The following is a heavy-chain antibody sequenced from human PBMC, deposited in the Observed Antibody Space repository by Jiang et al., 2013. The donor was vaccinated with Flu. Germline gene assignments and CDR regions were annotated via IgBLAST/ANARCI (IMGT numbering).Heavy chain of an antibody. CDR1: GFTFSSYG. V-gene: IGHV3-30*02. D-gene: IGHD2-21*02. CDR3: AKDRSGGDCSYFDY. Sequence: VQLVESGGGVVQPGGSLRLSCAASGFTFSSYGMHWVRQAPGKGLEWVAFIRYDGSNKYYADSVKGRFTISRDNSKNTLYLQMNSLRAEDTAVYYCAKDRSGGDCSYFDYWGQGTLVTVSS. J-gene: IGHJ4*02. CDR2: IRYDGSNK.